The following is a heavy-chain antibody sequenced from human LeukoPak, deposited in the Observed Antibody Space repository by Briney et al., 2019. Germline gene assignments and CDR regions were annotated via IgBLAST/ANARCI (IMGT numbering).Heavy chain of an antibody. D-gene: IGHD2-2*01. Sequence: SETLSLTCTVSGGSISSGSYYWSWIRQPAGKGLEWIGRIYTSGSTNYNPSLKSRVTISVDTSKNQFFLKLRSVTAADTAVYYCARGKAIVVVPGANTGRQLWVIPWLSHFDYWGQGTLVSVSS. CDR3: ARGKAIVVVPGANTGRQLWVIPWLSHFDY. J-gene: IGHJ4*02. CDR1: GGSISSGSYY. V-gene: IGHV4-61*02. CDR2: IYTSGST.